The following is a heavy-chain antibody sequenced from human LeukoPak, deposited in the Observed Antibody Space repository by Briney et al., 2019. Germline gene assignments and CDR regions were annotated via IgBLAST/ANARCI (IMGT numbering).Heavy chain of an antibody. V-gene: IGHV4-34*01. CDR2: INHSGST. Sequence: SETLSLTCAVYGGSFSGYYWSWIRQPPGKGLEWIGEINHSGSTNYNPSLKSRVTISVDTSKNQFSLKLSSMTAADTAVYYCARDATVKYYFDYWGQGTLVTVSS. J-gene: IGHJ4*02. D-gene: IGHD4-17*01. CDR1: GGSFSGYY. CDR3: ARDATVKYYFDY.